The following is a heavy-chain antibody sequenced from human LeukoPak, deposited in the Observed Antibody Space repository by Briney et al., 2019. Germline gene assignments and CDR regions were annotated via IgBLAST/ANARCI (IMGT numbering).Heavy chain of an antibody. CDR1: GDSISSYY. J-gene: IGHJ3*02. V-gene: IGHV4-59*08. Sequence: SETLSLTCTVSGDSISSYYWNWIRQPPGKGLEWIGYIYYSGSTNYNPSLKSRVTISVDTSKNQFSLKLSSVTAADTAVYYCARLPDDSSGYDSAFDIWGQGTMVTVSS. D-gene: IGHD3-22*01. CDR2: IYYSGST. CDR3: ARLPDDSSGYDSAFDI.